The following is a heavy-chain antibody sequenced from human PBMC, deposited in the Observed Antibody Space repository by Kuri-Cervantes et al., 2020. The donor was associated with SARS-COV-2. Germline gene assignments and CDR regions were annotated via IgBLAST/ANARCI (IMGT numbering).Heavy chain of an antibody. D-gene: IGHD2-2*02. CDR3: AVYCSSTSCYNQ. V-gene: IGHV1-2*02. J-gene: IGHJ4*02. CDR1: GYTFTGYY. CDR2: INPNSGGT. Sequence: ASVKVSCKASGYTFTGYYMRWVRQAPGQGLEWMGWINPNSGGTNYAQKFQGRVTMTRDTSINTAYMELSRLRSDDTAVYYCAVYCSSTSCYNQWGQGTLVTVSS.